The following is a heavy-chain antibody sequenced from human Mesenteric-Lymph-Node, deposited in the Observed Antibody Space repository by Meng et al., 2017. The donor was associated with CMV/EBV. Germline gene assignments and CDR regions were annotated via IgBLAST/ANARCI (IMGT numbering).Heavy chain of an antibody. CDR1: GFTFSSYA. CDR3: AKDGRTDSSGYFDY. Sequence: GGSLRLSCAASGFTFSSYAMSWVRQAPGKGLEWVSVIYSGGSSTYYADSVKGRFTISRDNSKNTLYLQMNSLRAEDTAVYYCAKDGRTDSSGYFDYWGQGTLVTVSS. D-gene: IGHD3-22*01. CDR2: IYSGGSST. J-gene: IGHJ4*02. V-gene: IGHV3-23*03.